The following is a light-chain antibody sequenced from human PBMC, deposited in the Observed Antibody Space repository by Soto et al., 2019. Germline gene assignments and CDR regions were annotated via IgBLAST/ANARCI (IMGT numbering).Light chain of an antibody. CDR2: GAS. J-gene: IGKJ2*01. Sequence: EIVLTQSPGTLSLSPGERATLSCRASQSVRSNYLAWYQQKPGQAPRLLIYGASSRATGIPDRFSGTGSGTDFTLTVSRLEPEDFAVYYCQQYGGPPHTFGQGTKLEIK. V-gene: IGKV3-20*01. CDR3: QQYGGPPHT. CDR1: QSVRSNY.